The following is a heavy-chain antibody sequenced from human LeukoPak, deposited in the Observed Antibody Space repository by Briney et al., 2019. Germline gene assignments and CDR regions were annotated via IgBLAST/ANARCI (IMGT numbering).Heavy chain of an antibody. CDR2: IYHSGST. Sequence: SETLSLTCTVSGASISTYYWSWIRQPPGKGLEWIGSIYHSGSTYYNPSLKSRVTISVDTSKNQFSLKLSSVTAADTAMYFCARDPVSAVRRYFDYWGQGTLVTVSS. CDR3: ARDPVSAVRRYFDY. D-gene: IGHD6-19*01. V-gene: IGHV4-59*12. CDR1: GASISTYY. J-gene: IGHJ4*02.